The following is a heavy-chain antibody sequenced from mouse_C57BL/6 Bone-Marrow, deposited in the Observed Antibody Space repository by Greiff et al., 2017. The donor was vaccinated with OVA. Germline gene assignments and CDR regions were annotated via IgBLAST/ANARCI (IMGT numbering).Heavy chain of an antibody. CDR3: ARSGGSFFSDY. CDR1: GYTFTSYG. CDR2: IYPRSGNT. D-gene: IGHD1-1*02. V-gene: IGHV1-81*01. J-gene: IGHJ2*01. Sequence: QVQLQQSGAELARPGASVTLSCKASGYTFTSYGISWVKQRTGQGLEWIGEIYPRSGNTYYTEKFKGQATLTADKSSSTAYMELRSLTSEDSAVYFCARSGGSFFSDYWGQGTTLTVSS.